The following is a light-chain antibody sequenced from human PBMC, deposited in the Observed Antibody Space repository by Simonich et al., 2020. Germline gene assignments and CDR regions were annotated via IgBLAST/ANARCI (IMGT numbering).Light chain of an antibody. CDR2: WAS. Sequence: DIVMTQSPDSLAVSLGERATINCKSSQSVLYSSNNKNYLAWYPQKPGQPPTLLIYWASTRESGVPDRFSGSGSGTDFTLTISSLQAEDVAVYYCQQYYSTPWTFGQGTKVEIK. V-gene: IGKV4-1*01. CDR1: QSVLYSSNNKNY. J-gene: IGKJ1*01. CDR3: QQYYSTPWT.